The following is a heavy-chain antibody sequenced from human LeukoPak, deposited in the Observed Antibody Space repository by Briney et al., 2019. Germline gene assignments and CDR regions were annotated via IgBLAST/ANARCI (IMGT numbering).Heavy chain of an antibody. J-gene: IGHJ4*02. Sequence: GGSLRLSCAASGFTFSSYSMNWVRQAPGKGPEWVSSISSSSSYIYYADSVKGRFTISRDNAKNSLYLQMNSLRAEDTAVYYCARGSGSRYYFDYWGQGTLVTVSS. CDR1: GFTFSSYS. D-gene: IGHD1-26*01. CDR3: ARGSGSRYYFDY. V-gene: IGHV3-21*01. CDR2: ISSSSSYI.